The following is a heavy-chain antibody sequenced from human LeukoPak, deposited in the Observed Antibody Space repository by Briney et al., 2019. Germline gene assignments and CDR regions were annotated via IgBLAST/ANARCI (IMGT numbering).Heavy chain of an antibody. Sequence: GGSLRLSCAASGFTVNTNYMTWVRQAPGRGLEWVSFIYADGNTYYADSVKGRFTISRDISKNAVYLQMNSLRAEDTAVYYCARDSYGDANFDSWGQGTLVTVSS. CDR1: GFTVNTNY. V-gene: IGHV3-53*01. CDR3: ARDSYGDANFDS. D-gene: IGHD4-17*01. CDR2: IYADGNT. J-gene: IGHJ4*02.